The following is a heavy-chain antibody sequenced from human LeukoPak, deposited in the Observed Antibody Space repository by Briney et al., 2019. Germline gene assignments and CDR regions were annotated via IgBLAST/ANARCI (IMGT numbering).Heavy chain of an antibody. CDR1: GFKFSDYY. D-gene: IGHD6-19*01. J-gene: IGHJ4*02. Sequence: GGSLRLSCEASGFKFSDYYMGWVRQAPGKGLEWISYINADGGDRFYADSVKGRFTTSRDNGRTSLYLQMNSLRPEDTAVYYCAKDEGSSGWYGLDYWGLGTLVTVSS. V-gene: IGHV3-11*04. CDR2: INADGGDR. CDR3: AKDEGSSGWYGLDY.